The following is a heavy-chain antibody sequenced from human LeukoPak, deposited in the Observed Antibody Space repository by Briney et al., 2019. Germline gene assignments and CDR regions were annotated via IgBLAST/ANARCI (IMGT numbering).Heavy chain of an antibody. CDR3: ARHVYDEGMVV. J-gene: IGHJ6*04. Sequence: SETLSLTCTVSGDSLNGYYWGWIRKPPGKGLECLGYIHSSEGTAHNASLKNRLTISLDTSKNQFSLTLSSVTAADTAVYYCARHVYDEGMVVWGKGTTVTVSS. V-gene: IGHV4-59*08. CDR1: GDSLNGYY. D-gene: IGHD5/OR15-5a*01. CDR2: IHSSEGT.